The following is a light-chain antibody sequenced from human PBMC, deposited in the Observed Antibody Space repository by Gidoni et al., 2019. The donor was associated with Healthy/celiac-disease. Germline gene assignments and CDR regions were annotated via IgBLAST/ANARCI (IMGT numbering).Light chain of an antibody. CDR3: QQSYSTPPIT. Sequence: DIQMTQSPSSLSASVGDRGTITCRASQSISSYLNWYHQKQGKAPKLLIYAASSLQSGVPSRFSGSGSGTDFTLTISSLQPEDFATYYCQQSYSTPPITFXXXTRLEIK. CDR2: AAS. V-gene: IGKV1-39*01. J-gene: IGKJ5*01. CDR1: QSISSY.